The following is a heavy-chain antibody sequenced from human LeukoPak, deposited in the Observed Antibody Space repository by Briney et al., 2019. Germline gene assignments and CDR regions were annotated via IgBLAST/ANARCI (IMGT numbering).Heavy chain of an antibody. J-gene: IGHJ5*02. V-gene: IGHV4-39*01. CDR2: IYYSGST. Sequence: GSLRLSCAASGFTFSDYYMSWIRQAPGKGLEWIGSIYYSGSTYYNPSLKSRVTISVDTSKNQFSLKLSSVTAADTAVYYCARQDIVVVVAARERWFDPWGQGTLVTVSS. CDR3: ARQDIVVVVAARERWFDP. CDR1: GFTFSDYY. D-gene: IGHD2-15*01.